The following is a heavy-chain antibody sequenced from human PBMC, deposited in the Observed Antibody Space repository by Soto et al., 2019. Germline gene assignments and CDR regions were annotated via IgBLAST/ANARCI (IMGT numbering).Heavy chain of an antibody. CDR1: GASISGFY. CDR3: VRDGTKTLRDWFDP. D-gene: IGHD1-1*01. V-gene: IGHV4-4*07. J-gene: IGHJ5*02. Sequence: ETLSLTCTVPGASISGFYWSWIRKSAGKGLEWIGRIYATGTTDYNPSLKSRVMMSVDTSKKQFSLKLRSVTAADTAVYYCVRDGTKTLRDWFDPWGQGISVTV. CDR2: IYATGTT.